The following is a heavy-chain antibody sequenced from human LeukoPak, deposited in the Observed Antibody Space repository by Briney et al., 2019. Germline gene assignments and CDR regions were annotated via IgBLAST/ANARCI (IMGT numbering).Heavy chain of an antibody. D-gene: IGHD6-6*01. CDR3: ARGPQVGSSRQFEYFQH. J-gene: IGHJ1*01. CDR2: SIPIFGTA. V-gene: IGHV1-69*06. Sequence: GASVKVSCKASGGTFSSYAISWVRQAPGQGLEWMGGSIPIFGTANYAQKFQGRVTITADKSTSTAYMELSSLRSEDTAVYYCARGPQVGSSRQFEYFQHWGQGTLVTVSS. CDR1: GGTFSSYA.